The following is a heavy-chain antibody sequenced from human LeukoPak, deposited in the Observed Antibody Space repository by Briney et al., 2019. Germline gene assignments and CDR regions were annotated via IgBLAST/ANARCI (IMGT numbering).Heavy chain of an antibody. J-gene: IGHJ4*02. D-gene: IGHD3-10*01. CDR2: INHSGST. Sequence: SETLSLTCAVYGGSFSGYYWSWIRQPPGKGLEWIGEINHSGSTNYNPSLKSRVTISVDTSKNQFSLKLSSVTAADTAVYYCARTPPMVRGVTTFDYWGQGTLVTVSS. CDR1: GGSFSGYY. V-gene: IGHV4-34*01. CDR3: ARTPPMVRGVTTFDY.